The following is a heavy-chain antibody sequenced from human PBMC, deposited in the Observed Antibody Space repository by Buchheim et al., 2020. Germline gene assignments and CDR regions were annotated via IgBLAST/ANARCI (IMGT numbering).Heavy chain of an antibody. V-gene: IGHV3-23*01. CDR2: FSGSGGGT. CDR3: ARQEQGYCSSISCYSVGRFQYYFDY. J-gene: IGHJ4*02. CDR1: GFNFSIYA. Sequence: EVQLLESGGGLVQPGGSLRLSCAASGFNFSIYAMTWVRQAPGKGLEWVSSFSGSGGGTYYADSVKGRFTISRDNAKNSLYLQMNSLRDEDTAIYYCARQEQGYCSSISCYSVGRFQYYFDYWGQGTL. D-gene: IGHD2-2*01.